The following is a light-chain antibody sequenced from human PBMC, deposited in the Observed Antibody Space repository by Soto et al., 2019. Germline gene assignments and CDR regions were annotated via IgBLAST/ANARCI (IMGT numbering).Light chain of an antibody. V-gene: IGKV1-39*01. Sequence: DIPMTQSPSSLSASVGDRVTITCRASQSISSYLNWYPQKPGKAPKLLISAASSLQSGVPARFSGSGSGTDFTLTISSLPPEDFATYYCQQSDSTLWTFGQGTKVEIK. CDR1: QSISSY. CDR2: AAS. J-gene: IGKJ1*01. CDR3: QQSDSTLWT.